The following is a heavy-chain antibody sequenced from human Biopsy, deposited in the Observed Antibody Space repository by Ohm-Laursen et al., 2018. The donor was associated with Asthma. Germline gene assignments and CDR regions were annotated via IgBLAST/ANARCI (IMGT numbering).Heavy chain of an antibody. CDR2: VNTGNGDT. CDR1: GYTFINYA. Sequence: ASVKVSCKPSGYTFINYAIHWVRQAPGQRLEWMGWVNTGNGDTKYSQKFQGRVTITRDTSASTAYMELRSLRSEDTATYYCARTYYDFLTGQVKDAFGVWGQGTMVTVSS. D-gene: IGHD3-9*01. CDR3: ARTYYDFLTGQVKDAFGV. V-gene: IGHV1-3*04. J-gene: IGHJ3*01.